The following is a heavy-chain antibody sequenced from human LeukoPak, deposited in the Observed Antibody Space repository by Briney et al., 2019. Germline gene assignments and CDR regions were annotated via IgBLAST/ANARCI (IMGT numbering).Heavy chain of an antibody. D-gene: IGHD3-22*01. V-gene: IGHV1-2*02. CDR3: ARGGDYYDSSGYYLFDY. CDR2: INPDSGGT. CDR1: GYTFNDYY. J-gene: IGHJ4*02. Sequence: ASVKVSCKASGYTFNDYYMHWVRQAPGQGLEWMGRINPDSGGTDYAQKFQGRVTMTRDTSISTAYMELSRLRSDDTAVYYCARGGDYYDSSGYYLFDYWGQGTLVTVSS.